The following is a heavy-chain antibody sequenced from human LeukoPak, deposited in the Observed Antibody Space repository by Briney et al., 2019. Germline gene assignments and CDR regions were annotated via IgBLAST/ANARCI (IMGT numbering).Heavy chain of an antibody. CDR1: GYSFNNYW. CDR3: ARVLPFQYGGSPGWYFDL. V-gene: IGHV5-51*01. CDR2: ISPGDSDT. D-gene: IGHD4-23*01. J-gene: IGHJ2*01. Sequence: GESLKIPCKGSGYSFNNYWIGWVRQMPGKGLEWMGIISPGDSDTRYSPSFQGQVTLSADKSLSTAFLQWRSLRASDTATYYCARVLPFQYGGSPGWYFDLWGRGTLVTVSS.